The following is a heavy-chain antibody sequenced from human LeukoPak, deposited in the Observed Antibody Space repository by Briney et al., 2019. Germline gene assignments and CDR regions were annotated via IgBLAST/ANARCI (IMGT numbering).Heavy chain of an antibody. D-gene: IGHD4-23*01. CDR1: GFSFSSYS. Sequence: GGSLRLSCAASGFSFSSYSMKWFRQARGKGLEWVANIKKDGSEKYCVDSVNGRFTISRDNAKNSLYLQMNSLRAEDTAVYYCARDRSRLYYWGQGTLVTVSS. CDR3: ARDRSRLYY. CDR2: IKKDGSEK. V-gene: IGHV3-7*01. J-gene: IGHJ4*02.